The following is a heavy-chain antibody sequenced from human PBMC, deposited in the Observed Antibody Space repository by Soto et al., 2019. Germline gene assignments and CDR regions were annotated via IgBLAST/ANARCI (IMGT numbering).Heavy chain of an antibody. CDR2: VSAYNGNT. CDR1: GYTFTSYV. J-gene: IGHJ5*02. D-gene: IGHD2-15*01. Sequence: ASVKVSCKASGYTFTSYVISWVRQAPGQGLEWMGWVSAYNGNTNYAQKLQGRVTMTTDTSTSTAYMELRSLRSDDTAVYYCARDSYCSGGSCFPNWFDPWGQGTLVTVSS. CDR3: ARDSYCSGGSCFPNWFDP. V-gene: IGHV1-18*01.